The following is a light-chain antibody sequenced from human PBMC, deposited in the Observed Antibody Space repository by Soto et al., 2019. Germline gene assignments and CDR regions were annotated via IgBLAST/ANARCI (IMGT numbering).Light chain of an antibody. V-gene: IGKV3-20*01. Sequence: EIVLTHSPGTLSLSPGGRSTLSCRASQSVGKNYLAWYQQKPGQAPRLLIYGASNRATGIPDRLSGSGSGTDFTLTISRMEPEDFAVYYCQQYGSSGTFGQGTKVDIK. J-gene: IGKJ1*01. CDR3: QQYGSSGT. CDR2: GAS. CDR1: QSVGKNY.